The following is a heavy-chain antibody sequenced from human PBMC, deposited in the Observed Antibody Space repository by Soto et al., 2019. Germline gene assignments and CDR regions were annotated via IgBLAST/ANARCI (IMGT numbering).Heavy chain of an antibody. D-gene: IGHD1-26*01. CDR2: IYYSRST. Sequence: QLQLQESGPGLVKPSETLSLTCTVSGGSISSSSYYWGWIRQPPGKGLGWIGSIYYSRSTYYNPSLKSRVTISVDTYKNQFSLKLSCVTAADTAVYYCARLIVGATFDYWGQGTLVTVSS. J-gene: IGHJ4*02. CDR3: ARLIVGATFDY. CDR1: GGSISSSSYY. V-gene: IGHV4-39*01.